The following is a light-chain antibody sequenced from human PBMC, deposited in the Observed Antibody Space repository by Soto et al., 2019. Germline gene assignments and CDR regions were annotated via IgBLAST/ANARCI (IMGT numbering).Light chain of an antibody. CDR3: CSYAGSYTYV. V-gene: IGLV2-11*01. Sequence: QSVLTQPRSVSGSPGQSVTISCTGTSSDVGGYNYVSWYQQHPGKAPKLMIYDVSKRPSGVPDRFSGSKSGNTASLTISGLQAEDEADYYCCSYAGSYTYVFGTG. CDR2: DVS. CDR1: SSDVGGYNY. J-gene: IGLJ1*01.